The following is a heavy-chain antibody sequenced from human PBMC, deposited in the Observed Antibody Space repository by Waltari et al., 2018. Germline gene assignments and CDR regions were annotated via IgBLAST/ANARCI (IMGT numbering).Heavy chain of an antibody. Sequence: QVQLVQSGAEVKKPGASVKVSCKASGYTFTSYDINWVRQATGQGREWMGWMNPNSGNTGYAQKFQGRVTMTRNTSISTAYMELSSLRSEDTAVYYCARGLGRDYYGSGSYYRNWYFDLWGRGTLVTVSS. J-gene: IGHJ2*01. CDR3: ARGLGRDYYGSGSYYRNWYFDL. CDR2: MNPNSGNT. CDR1: GYTFTSYD. V-gene: IGHV1-8*01. D-gene: IGHD3-10*01.